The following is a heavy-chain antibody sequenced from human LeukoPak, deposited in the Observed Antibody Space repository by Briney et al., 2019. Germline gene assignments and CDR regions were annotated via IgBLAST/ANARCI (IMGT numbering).Heavy chain of an antibody. CDR3: TKTGGPWD. V-gene: IGHV3-53*01. Sequence: GGSLRLSCAASGFTVSNSFMSWISQAPGKGLEWVSVIYSDGTSYYADSVKARFSLSRDNSKNSLYLQMNSLRVEDTAMYYCTKTGGPWDWGQGTLVTVSS. J-gene: IGHJ4*02. CDR1: GFTVSNSF. CDR2: IYSDGTS. D-gene: IGHD7-27*01.